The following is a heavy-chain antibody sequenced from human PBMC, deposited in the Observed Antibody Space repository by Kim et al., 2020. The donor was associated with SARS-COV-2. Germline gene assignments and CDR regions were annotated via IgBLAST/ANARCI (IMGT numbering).Heavy chain of an antibody. D-gene: IGHD3-9*01. V-gene: IGHV3-66*01. CDR2: IYSGGST. CDR3: ARDRGFYDILTGYYKYYF. Sequence: GGSLRISCAASGFTVSSNYISWVRQAPGKGLEWVSVIYSGGSTYYADSVTGRFTISRANSKTTLYLHMNSLRAEDTAVYYCARDRGFYDILTGYYKYYF. CDR1: GFTVSSNY. J-gene: IGHJ4*01.